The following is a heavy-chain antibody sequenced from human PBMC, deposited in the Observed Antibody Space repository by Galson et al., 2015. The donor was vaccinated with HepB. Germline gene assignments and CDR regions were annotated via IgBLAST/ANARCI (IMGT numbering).Heavy chain of an antibody. J-gene: IGHJ4*02. D-gene: IGHD6-19*01. V-gene: IGHV6-1*01. Sequence: CAISGDSVSNNNAAWNWIRQSPSRGLEWLGRTYYRSMWYTDYAPSVKSRITVNPYTYTNQFSLEVTSVTPDDTADYFCAREEAGTYCFDNWCQGTLVTVSS. CDR3: AREEAGTYCFDN. CDR1: GDSVSNNNAA. CDR2: TYYRSMWYT.